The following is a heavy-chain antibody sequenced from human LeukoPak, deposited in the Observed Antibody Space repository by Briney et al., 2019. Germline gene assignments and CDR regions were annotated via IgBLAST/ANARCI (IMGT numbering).Heavy chain of an antibody. D-gene: IGHD2-8*01. CDR3: ARVAVLMLYGSSFYYVDY. Sequence: ASVKVSCKASGYTFTDFYIHWVRQAPGQGLEWMGWINPNSGGTNYAQKFQGRVTMTRDTSISTAYIELSRLRSDDTAVYYCARVAVLMLYGSSFYYVDYWGQGALVTVSS. J-gene: IGHJ4*02. CDR1: GYTFTDFY. V-gene: IGHV1-2*02. CDR2: INPNSGGT.